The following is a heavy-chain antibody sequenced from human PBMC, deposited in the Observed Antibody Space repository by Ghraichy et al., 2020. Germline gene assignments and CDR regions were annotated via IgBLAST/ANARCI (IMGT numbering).Heavy chain of an antibody. V-gene: IGHV1-18*01. CDR3: ARGGLSVASGLDV. Sequence: ASVKVSCKASGYMNYGFSWVQRAPGHGLEWMSWISAYNGNTNFAPNFQGRLTMTTDTSTSTLYMELRSLTSDDTAIYYCARGGLSVASGLDVWGQGTTITVSS. J-gene: IGHJ6*02. CDR1: GYMNYG. D-gene: IGHD3-10*01. CDR2: ISAYNGNT.